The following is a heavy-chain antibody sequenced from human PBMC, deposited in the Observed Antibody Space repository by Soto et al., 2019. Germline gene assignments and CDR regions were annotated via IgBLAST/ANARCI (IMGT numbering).Heavy chain of an antibody. CDR2: ISAYNVNT. CDR1: GYTFTSYG. V-gene: IGHV1-18*01. D-gene: IGHD6-13*01. Sequence: QVQLVQSGAEVKKPGASVKVSCKASGYTFTSYGISWVRQAPGQGLEWMGWISAYNVNTNYAQKLQGRVTMTTDTSTSTAYMELRSLRSDDTAVYYCARDSQQLVRYYYYGMDVWGQGTTVTVSS. J-gene: IGHJ6*02. CDR3: ARDSQQLVRYYYYGMDV.